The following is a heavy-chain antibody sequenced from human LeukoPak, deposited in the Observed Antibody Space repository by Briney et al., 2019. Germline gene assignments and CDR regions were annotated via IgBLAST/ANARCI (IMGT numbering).Heavy chain of an antibody. CDR3: ARAPSADY. Sequence: SETLSLTCTVSGYSISSGYYWGWIRQPPGKGLEWIGSIYHSGSTYYNPSLKSRVTISVDTSKNQFSLKLSSVTAADTAVYYCARAPSADYWGQGTLVTVSS. CDR2: IYHSGST. J-gene: IGHJ4*02. V-gene: IGHV4-38-2*02. CDR1: GYSISSGYY. D-gene: IGHD3-3*01.